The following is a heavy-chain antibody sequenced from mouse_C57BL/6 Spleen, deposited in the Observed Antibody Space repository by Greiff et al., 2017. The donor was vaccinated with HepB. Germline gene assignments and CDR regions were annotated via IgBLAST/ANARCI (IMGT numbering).Heavy chain of an antibody. CDR2: ISDGGSYT. D-gene: IGHD2-1*01. V-gene: IGHV5-4*01. Sequence: EVKVVESGGGLVKPGGSLKLSCAASGFTFSSYAMSWVRQTPEKRLEWVATISDGGSYTYYPDNVKGRFTISRDNAKNNLYLQMSHLKSEDTAMYYCARDGDYGNLFDYWGQGTTLTVSS. CDR1: GFTFSSYA. CDR3: ARDGDYGNLFDY. J-gene: IGHJ2*01.